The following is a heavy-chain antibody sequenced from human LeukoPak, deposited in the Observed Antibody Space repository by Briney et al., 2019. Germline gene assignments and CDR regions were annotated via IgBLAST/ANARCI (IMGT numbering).Heavy chain of an antibody. CDR1: GGSISSYY. Sequence: ETLSLTCTVSGGSISSYYWSWIRQPPGKGLDWVSLISGDGGSTYYADSVKGRFTISRDNSKNSLYLQMNSLRTEDTALYYCAKELFNWNYGALGFDYWGQGTLVTVSS. D-gene: IGHD1-7*01. V-gene: IGHV3-43*02. CDR3: AKELFNWNYGALGFDY. CDR2: ISGDGGST. J-gene: IGHJ4*02.